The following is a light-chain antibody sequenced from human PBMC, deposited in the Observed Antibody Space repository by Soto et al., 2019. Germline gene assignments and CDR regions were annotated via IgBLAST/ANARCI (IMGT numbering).Light chain of an antibody. CDR1: SSDVGGYNY. CDR2: DVS. CDR3: SSYKNSSTLMV. Sequence: QSALTQPASVSGSPGQSITISCTGTSSDVGGYNYVSWYQQHPGKAPKLMIYDVSNRPSGVSNRFSGSKSGNTASLTISGLQAEDGADYSCSSYKNSSTLMVFGGGTKVTVL. V-gene: IGLV2-14*01. J-gene: IGLJ2*01.